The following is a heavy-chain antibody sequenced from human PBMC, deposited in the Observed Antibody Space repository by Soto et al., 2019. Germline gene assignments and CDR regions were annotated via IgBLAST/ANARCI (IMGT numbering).Heavy chain of an antibody. V-gene: IGHV3-33*01. CDR1: GFTFSSYG. Sequence: QVQLVESGGGVVQPGRSLRLSCAASGFTFSSYGMHWVRQAPGKGLEWVAVIWYDGSNKYYADSVKGRFTISRDNSKNTLDLQMNSLRAEDTAVYYCARDRDYYDSSGYPLGYWGQGTLVTVSS. D-gene: IGHD3-22*01. CDR3: ARDRDYYDSSGYPLGY. CDR2: IWYDGSNK. J-gene: IGHJ4*02.